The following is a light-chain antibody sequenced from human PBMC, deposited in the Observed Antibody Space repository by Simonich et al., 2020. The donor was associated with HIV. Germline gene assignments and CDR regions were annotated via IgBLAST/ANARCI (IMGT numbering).Light chain of an antibody. J-gene: IGLJ2*01. CDR3: SSYTSSSTWV. V-gene: IGLV2-14*03. Sequence: QSALTQPASVSGSPGQSITISCTGTRSDVGGYNYDSWYQQHPGKAPKLMIYDVTNRPSGVSNRFSGSKSGNTASLTISGLQAEDEADYYCSSYTSSSTWVFGGGTKLTVL. CDR1: RSDVGGYNY. CDR2: DVT.